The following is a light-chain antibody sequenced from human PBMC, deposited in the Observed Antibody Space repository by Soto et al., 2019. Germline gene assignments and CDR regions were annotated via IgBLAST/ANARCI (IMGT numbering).Light chain of an antibody. Sequence: EIVLTQSPATXSLSPXEXATXXXRASQSVXNFLAWYQQKPGQAPRLLIYDASNRATGIPARFSGSGSGTDFTLTISSLEPEDFAFYYCQQRRNWLTXGGGTKLEIK. J-gene: IGKJ4*01. CDR3: QQRRNWLT. CDR1: QSVXNF. V-gene: IGKV3-11*01. CDR2: DAS.